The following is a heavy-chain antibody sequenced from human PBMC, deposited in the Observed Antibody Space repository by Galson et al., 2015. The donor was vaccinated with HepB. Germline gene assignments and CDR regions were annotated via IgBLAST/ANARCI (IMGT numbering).Heavy chain of an antibody. J-gene: IGHJ4*02. CDR2: ISAYNGNT. CDR1: GYTFTSYG. D-gene: IGHD3-9*01. Sequence: SVKVSCKASGYTFTSYGISWVRQAPGQGLEWMGWISAYNGNTNYAQKLQGRVTMTTDTSTSAAYMELRSLRSDDTAVYYCARTPSYYDILTGYRSFDYWGQGTLVTVSS. V-gene: IGHV1-18*01. CDR3: ARTPSYYDILTGYRSFDY.